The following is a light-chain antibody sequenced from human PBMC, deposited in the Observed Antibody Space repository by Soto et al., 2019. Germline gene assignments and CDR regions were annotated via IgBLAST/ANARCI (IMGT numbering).Light chain of an antibody. J-gene: IGLJ1*01. CDR1: SNDIGAYNF. Sequence: QSVLTQPASVSGSPGQSITISCTGTSNDIGAYNFVSWYQQHPGKAPKLMIYDVSNRPSGLSNRFSGSKSGSTASLTFSGLQAEDEADYYCSSYTTSSLYVFGTGTKVTVL. CDR3: SSYTTSSLYV. V-gene: IGLV2-14*03. CDR2: DVS.